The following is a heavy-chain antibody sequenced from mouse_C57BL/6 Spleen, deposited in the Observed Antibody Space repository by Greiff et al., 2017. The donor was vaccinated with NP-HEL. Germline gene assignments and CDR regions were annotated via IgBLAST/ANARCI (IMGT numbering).Heavy chain of an antibody. J-gene: IGHJ3*01. CDR3: ARNYGSSYGFAY. D-gene: IGHD1-1*01. CDR1: GYTFTSYW. Sequence: VQLQQPGAELVKPGASVKMSCKASGYTFTSYWITWVKQRPGQGLEWIGDIYPGSGSTNYNEEFKSTATMTVDTSSSTAYMQLSSLTSEDSAVYYCARNYGSSYGFAYWGQGTLVTVSA. CDR2: IYPGSGST. V-gene: IGHV1-55*01.